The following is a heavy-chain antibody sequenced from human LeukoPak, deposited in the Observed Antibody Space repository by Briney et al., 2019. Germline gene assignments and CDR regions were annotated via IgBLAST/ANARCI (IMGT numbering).Heavy chain of an antibody. CDR1: GVSINTYY. CDR2: IYNGGNT. J-gene: IGHJ4*02. Sequence: SETLSLTCTVSGVSINTYYASWIRQAPGKGLEFIGFIYNGGNTNYNPSLRSRATISVDTSNNQFSLRLTSVTAADTAMYYCAAGPWELDFWGQGTLVTVSS. V-gene: IGHV4-4*09. D-gene: IGHD1-26*01. CDR3: AAGPWELDF.